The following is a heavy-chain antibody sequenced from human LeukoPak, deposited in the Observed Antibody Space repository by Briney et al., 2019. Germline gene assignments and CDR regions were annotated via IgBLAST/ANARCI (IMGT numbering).Heavy chain of an antibody. J-gene: IGHJ4*02. CDR3: ARARSGSGSYYNRGYFDY. V-gene: IGHV4-38-2*01. CDR1: GYSISSGYY. D-gene: IGHD3-10*01. CDR2: IYHSGST. Sequence: SETPSLTCAVSGYSISSGYYWGWIRQPPGKGLEWIGRIYHSGSTYYNPSLKSRVTISVDTSKNQFSLMLSSVTAADTAVYYCARARSGSGSYYNRGYFDYWGQGTLVTVSS.